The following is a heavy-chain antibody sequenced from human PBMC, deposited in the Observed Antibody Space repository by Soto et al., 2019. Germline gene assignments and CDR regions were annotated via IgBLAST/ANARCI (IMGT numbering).Heavy chain of an antibody. CDR2: IWYDGSNK. CDR3: ARGPYYDILTGYYPRALDY. D-gene: IGHD3-9*01. CDR1: GFTFSSYG. V-gene: IGHV3-33*01. Sequence: PGGSLRLSCAASGFTFSSYGMHWVRQAPGKGLEWVAVIWYDGSNKYYADSVKGRFTISRDNSKNTLYLQMNSLRAEDTAVYYCARGPYYDILTGYYPRALDYRGQGTLVTVSS. J-gene: IGHJ4*02.